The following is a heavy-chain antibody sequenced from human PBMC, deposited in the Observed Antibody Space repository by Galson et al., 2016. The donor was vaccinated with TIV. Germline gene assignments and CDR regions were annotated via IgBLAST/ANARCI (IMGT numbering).Heavy chain of an antibody. CDR1: GFSLTTREMC. Sequence: PALVKPTQTLTLTCTFSGFSLTTREMCVGWIRQTPGKALEWLARIDWDDDTYYSTSLKTRLTISKDTSKNQVVLKMTSMDPVDTATYYCARMVYGDYPPRFYYDNWGQGILVTVSS. V-gene: IGHV2-70*11. CDR2: IDWDDDT. D-gene: IGHD4-17*01. J-gene: IGHJ4*02. CDR3: ARMVYGDYPPRFYYDN.